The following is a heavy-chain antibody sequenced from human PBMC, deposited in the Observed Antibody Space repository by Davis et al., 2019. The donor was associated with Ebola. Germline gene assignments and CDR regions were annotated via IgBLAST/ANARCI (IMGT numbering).Heavy chain of an antibody. D-gene: IGHD3-9*01. CDR2: INWNGGST. V-gene: IGHV3-20*01. J-gene: IGHJ5*02. Sequence: GGSLRLSCAASGFIVSDKYMSWVRQAPGKGLEWVSGINWNGGSTGYVDSVKGRFTISRDNAKNSLYLQMNSLRVEDTALYHCARVNAVTGYSRFDPWGQGTLVTVSS. CDR3: ARVNAVTGYSRFDP. CDR1: GFIVSDKY.